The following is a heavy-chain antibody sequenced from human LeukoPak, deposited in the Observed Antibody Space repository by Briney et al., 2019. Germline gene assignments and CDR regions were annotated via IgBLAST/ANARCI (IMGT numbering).Heavy chain of an antibody. Sequence: GGSLRLSCAASGFTFDDYAMHWVRQAPGKGLEWVSGISWNSGSIGYADAVKGRFTISRDNAKNSLYLQMNSLRAEDTALYYCAKDVDGEMATITDYWGQGTLVTVSS. J-gene: IGHJ4*02. CDR2: ISWNSGSI. CDR1: GFTFDDYA. V-gene: IGHV3-9*01. D-gene: IGHD5-24*01. CDR3: AKDVDGEMATITDY.